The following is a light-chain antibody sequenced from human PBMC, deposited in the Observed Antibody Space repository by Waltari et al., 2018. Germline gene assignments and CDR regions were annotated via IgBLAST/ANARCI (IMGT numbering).Light chain of an antibody. CDR2: EDN. Sequence: QSVLTQPASVSGSPGQSITISCTGSSSDVGRYDLVSWYQQHPEKAPQVIIFEDNKRPSGVSDRFSVSKSGNTASLTSSGLRAEDEADYYCCSYADSWTWVFGGGTKLTVL. CDR1: SSDVGRYDL. V-gene: IGLV2-23*01. J-gene: IGLJ3*02. CDR3: CSYADSWTWV.